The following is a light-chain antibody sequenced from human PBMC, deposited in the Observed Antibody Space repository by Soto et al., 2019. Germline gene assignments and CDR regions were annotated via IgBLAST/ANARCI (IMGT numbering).Light chain of an antibody. CDR3: QQYGDLPWT. J-gene: IGKJ1*01. Sequence: EIVLTQSPGTLSLSPGERATLSCRASQTVTRNYLAWHQQKPGQTPRLLVYGASSRATGIPDRFSGSGSGTEFTLTIDRLESEDFAVYFCQQYGDLPWTFGQGTRWIT. CDR1: QTVTRNY. CDR2: GAS. V-gene: IGKV3-20*01.